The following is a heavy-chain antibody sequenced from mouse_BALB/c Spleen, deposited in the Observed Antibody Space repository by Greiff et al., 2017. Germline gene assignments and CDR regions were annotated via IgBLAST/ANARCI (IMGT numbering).Heavy chain of an antibody. CDR1: GFTFSDYY. D-gene: IGHD2-1*01. Sequence: EVKLMESGGGLVKPGGSLKLSCAASGFTFSDYYMYWVRQTPEKKLEWVATISDGGSYTYYPDSVKGRFTISRDNAKNNLYLQMSSLKSEDTAMYYCARDRGNLYYFAYWGQGTLVTVSA. V-gene: IGHV5-4*02. CDR2: ISDGGSYT. CDR3: ARDRGNLYYFAY. J-gene: IGHJ3*01.